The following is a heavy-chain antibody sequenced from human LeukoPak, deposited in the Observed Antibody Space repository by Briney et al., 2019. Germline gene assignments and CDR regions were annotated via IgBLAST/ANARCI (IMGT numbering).Heavy chain of an antibody. CDR2: INPNSGGT. Sequence: ASVKVSCKASGYTFTAYYMHWVRQAPGQGLEWMGRINPNSGGTNYAQKFQGRVTMTRDTSISTACMELSRLRSDDTAVYYCARDHPWGGHYWGQGTLVTVSS. J-gene: IGHJ4*02. CDR1: GYTFTAYY. CDR3: ARDHPWGGHY. D-gene: IGHD3-10*01. V-gene: IGHV1-2*06.